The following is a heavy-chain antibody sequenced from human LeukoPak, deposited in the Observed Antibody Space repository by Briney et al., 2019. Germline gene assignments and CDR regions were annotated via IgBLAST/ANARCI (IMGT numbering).Heavy chain of an antibody. CDR1: GGSFSGYY. Sequence: SETLSLTCAVYGGSFSGYYWSWIRQPPGEGLEWIGEINHSGSTNYNPSLKSRVTISVDTSKNQFSLKLSSVSAADTAVYYCARGQKRYYYDSSGYPLKSWGQGTLVTVSS. CDR2: INHSGST. D-gene: IGHD3-22*01. J-gene: IGHJ4*02. V-gene: IGHV4-34*01. CDR3: ARGQKRYYYDSSGYPLKS.